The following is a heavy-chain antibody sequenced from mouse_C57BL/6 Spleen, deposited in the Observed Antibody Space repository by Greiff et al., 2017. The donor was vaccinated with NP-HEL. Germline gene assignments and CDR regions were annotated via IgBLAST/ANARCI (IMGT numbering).Heavy chain of an antibody. Sequence: QVHVKQPGAELVKPRASVKLSCKASGYTFTSYWMHWVKQRPGQGLEWIGMIHPNSGSTNYNEKFKSKATLTVDKSSSTAYMQLSSLTSEDSAVYYCAILVRAWFAYWGQGTLVTVSA. CDR1: GYTFTSYW. J-gene: IGHJ3*01. CDR2: IHPNSGST. CDR3: AILVRAWFAY. D-gene: IGHD1-1*01. V-gene: IGHV1-64*01.